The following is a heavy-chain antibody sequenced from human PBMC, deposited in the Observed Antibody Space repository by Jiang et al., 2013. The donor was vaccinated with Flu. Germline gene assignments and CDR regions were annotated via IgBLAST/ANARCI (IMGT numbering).Heavy chain of an antibody. CDR2: IYYTGST. CDR3: ARREFSSSPFDY. V-gene: IGHV4-39*07. D-gene: IGHD6-6*01. Sequence: GPGLVKPSETLSLSCSVSGGSISSSSYYWDWIRQPPGKGLDWIGAIYYTGSTYYSPSLKSRVTISVDRSKNQLSPKLSSVTAADTAVYYCARREFSSSPFDYWGPGNPGHRLL. J-gene: IGHJ4*02. CDR1: GGSISSSSYY.